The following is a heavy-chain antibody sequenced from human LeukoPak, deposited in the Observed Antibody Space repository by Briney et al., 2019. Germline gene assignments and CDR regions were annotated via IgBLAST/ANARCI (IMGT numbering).Heavy chain of an antibody. CDR2: IIPIFGTA. Sequence: GASVKVSCKASGGTFSSYAISWVRQAPGQGLELMGGIIPIFGTANYAKKFQARVKITTDESTTTAYMQLSSLGSEDTAVYSCARGECQLHLYYYSYYMDVWGKGTTVTVSS. CDR3: ARGECQLHLYYYSYYMDV. J-gene: IGHJ6*03. V-gene: IGHV1-69*05. D-gene: IGHD2-2*01. CDR1: GGTFSSYA.